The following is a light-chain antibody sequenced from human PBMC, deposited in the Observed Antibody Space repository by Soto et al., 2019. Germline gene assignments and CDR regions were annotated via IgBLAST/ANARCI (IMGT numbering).Light chain of an antibody. J-gene: IGKJ1*01. Sequence: EVVLTQSPATLSLSPGERATLSCRASQTVSSGHLAWYQQKPGQAPRLLISGGTSRATGIPDRFSGSGSGTDFTLTVSRLEPEDFAVYYCQQHSHWPPWTFGQGTRVEIQ. CDR3: QQHSHWPPWT. V-gene: IGKV3D-20*02. CDR2: GGT. CDR1: QTVSSGH.